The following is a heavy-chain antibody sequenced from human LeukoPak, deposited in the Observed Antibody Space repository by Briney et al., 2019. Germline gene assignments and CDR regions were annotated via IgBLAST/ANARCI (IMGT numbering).Heavy chain of an antibody. CDR3: ARDVPHNWFDT. J-gene: IGHJ5*02. Sequence: GGSLRLSCAASGITFGNNWMHWVRQGPGKGLVWISRINSDGGGAIYADSVKGRFTVSRDNAKNTLYLQMNSLRAEDTAVYYCARDVPHNWFDTWGQGTLVAVSS. CDR2: INSDGGGA. CDR1: GITFGNNW. V-gene: IGHV3-74*01.